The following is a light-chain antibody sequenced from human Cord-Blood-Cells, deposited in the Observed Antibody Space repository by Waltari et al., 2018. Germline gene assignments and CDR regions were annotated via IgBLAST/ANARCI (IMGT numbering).Light chain of an antibody. Sequence: DIQMTQSPSSLSASVGDRVTITCRASQSISSYLNWYQQKPGKAPKLLIYAASSLQSGVPSRFSSSGSATVFTLTISSLQPEDFATYYFQQSYSTPRSFGQGTKVEI. V-gene: IGKV1-39*01. CDR2: AAS. CDR1: QSISSY. J-gene: IGKJ1*01. CDR3: QQSYSTPRS.